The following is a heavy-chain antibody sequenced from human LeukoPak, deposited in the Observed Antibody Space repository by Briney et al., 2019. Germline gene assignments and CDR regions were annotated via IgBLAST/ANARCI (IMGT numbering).Heavy chain of an antibody. CDR1: GYTFTGYY. D-gene: IGHD3-10*01. V-gene: IGHV1-2*02. CDR2: INPDNGGT. J-gene: IGHJ4*02. Sequence: ASVKVSCKASGYTFTGYYMHWVRQAPGQGLEWMGWINPDNGGTNYAQKFQGRVTLTRDTSISTAYMDLSRLRSDDTAVYYCSTVSSGSAYLNYGYWGQGTLVTVSS. CDR3: STVSSGSAYLNYGY.